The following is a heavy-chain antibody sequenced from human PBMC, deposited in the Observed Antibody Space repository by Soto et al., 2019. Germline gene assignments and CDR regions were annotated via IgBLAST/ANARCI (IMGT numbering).Heavy chain of an antibody. CDR1: GGSFSSDNYY. CDR3: VRTSSSAWYPSYYFDS. CDR2: MYYTGSF. D-gene: IGHD6-19*01. Sequence: QLQLQQSGPGLVQPSETLSLTCSVSGGSFSSDNYYWGWIRQPPGEGLEWLGSMYYTGSFHYNPSLKRRVAISVDTSKSPFSLRLTSVTAADTAVYYCVRTSSSAWYPSYYFDSWCHGTLVTVSS. V-gene: IGHV4-39*01. J-gene: IGHJ4*01.